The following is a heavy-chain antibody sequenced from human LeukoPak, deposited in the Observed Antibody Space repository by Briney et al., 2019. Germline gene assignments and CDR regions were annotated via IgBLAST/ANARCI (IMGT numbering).Heavy chain of an antibody. CDR3: ARGYSSGWYYFDY. D-gene: IGHD6-19*01. V-gene: IGHV1-18*01. Sequence: ASVKVSCKASGYTFTNYAISWVRQAPGQGLEWMGWISGYNDNTNYAQKLQGRVTMTTDTSTSTAYMELRSLRSDDTAVYYCARGYSSGWYYFDYWGQGTLVTVSS. CDR1: GYTFTNYA. CDR2: ISGYNDNT. J-gene: IGHJ4*02.